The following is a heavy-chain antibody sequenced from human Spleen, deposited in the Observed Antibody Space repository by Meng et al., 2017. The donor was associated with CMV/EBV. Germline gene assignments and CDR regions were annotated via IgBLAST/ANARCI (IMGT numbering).Heavy chain of an antibody. Sequence: GDSVKGRPTISRDNSKNTLYLQMNSLRADDTALYHCAQGSSAYEYWGQGTLVTVSS. D-gene: IGHD6-19*01. CDR3: AQGSSAYEY. J-gene: IGHJ4*02. V-gene: IGHV3-23*02.